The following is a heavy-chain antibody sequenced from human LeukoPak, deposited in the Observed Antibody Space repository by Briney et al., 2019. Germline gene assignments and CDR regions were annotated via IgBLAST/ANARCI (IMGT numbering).Heavy chain of an antibody. J-gene: IGHJ6*03. CDR1: GFTFDNYA. D-gene: IGHD1-14*01. CDR3: ARAGGEPCMDV. Sequence: PGGSLRLSCEASGFTFDNYAMHWVRQAPGRRLEWVAVISFDGNQEYYPDSVKGRFTISRDNSKNTLYLQMNGLKTEDTAVYYCARAGGEPCMDVWGKGTTVTVSS. V-gene: IGHV3-30-3*01. CDR2: ISFDGNQE.